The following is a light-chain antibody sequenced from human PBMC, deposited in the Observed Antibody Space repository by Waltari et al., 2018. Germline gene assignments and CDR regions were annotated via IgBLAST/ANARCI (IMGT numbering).Light chain of an antibody. J-gene: IGKJ1*01. V-gene: IGKV3-15*01. CDR1: QSVFSN. Sequence: DIVMTQSPATLSVSPGESATLSCRASQSVFSNVAWYQQKPGQAPRLLIFGAYTRATDIPGRFSGSGSGTEFTLTISSLQSEDAAVYYCLQYNDWPPWTFGQGTTVEIK. CDR2: GAY. CDR3: LQYNDWPPWT.